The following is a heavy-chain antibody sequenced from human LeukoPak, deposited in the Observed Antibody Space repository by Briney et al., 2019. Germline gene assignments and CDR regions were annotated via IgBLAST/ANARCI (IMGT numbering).Heavy chain of an antibody. CDR3: ARGPVYDSSSYGMDV. Sequence: PSGTLSLTCKVSGGSISSGHWWSWVRQPPGKGLEWIGEIYHSGSTNYNPSLMSRVTISVDKSKNQFFLKLTSVTAADTAVYYCARGPVYDSSSYGMDVWGQGTTVTVSS. CDR1: GGSISSGHW. J-gene: IGHJ6*02. V-gene: IGHV4-4*02. D-gene: IGHD3-22*01. CDR2: IYHSGST.